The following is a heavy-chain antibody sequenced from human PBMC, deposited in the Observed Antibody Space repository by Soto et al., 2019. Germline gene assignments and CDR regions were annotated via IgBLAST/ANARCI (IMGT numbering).Heavy chain of an antibody. CDR1: GFSLRTYG. CDR3: ARDVVTAVAGSGSGVDP. J-gene: IGHJ5*02. D-gene: IGHD6-19*01. CDR2: IWYDGTKK. Sequence: QVQLVESGGGVVQSGRSLTLSCAASGFSLRTYGMQWLRRAPGKGLEWVAFIWYDGTKKFYANSVKGRSTISKDNSNNILYLQMSGLRAEDTAVYYCARDVVTAVAGSGSGVDPGGQGTLFTVSS. V-gene: IGHV3-33*01.